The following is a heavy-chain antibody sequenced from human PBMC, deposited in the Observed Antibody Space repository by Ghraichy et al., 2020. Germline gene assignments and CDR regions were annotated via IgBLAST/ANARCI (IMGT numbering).Heavy chain of an antibody. V-gene: IGHV3-21*01. Sequence: GSLRLSCAASGFTFISYTMNWVRQAPGKGLEWVSSISSSSSYIYYADSVKGRFTISRDNAKNSLYLQMNSLRAEDTAVYYCARDYYGDYYFDYWGQGTLVTVSS. D-gene: IGHD4-17*01. J-gene: IGHJ4*02. CDR3: ARDYYGDYYFDY. CDR2: ISSSSSYI. CDR1: GFTFISYT.